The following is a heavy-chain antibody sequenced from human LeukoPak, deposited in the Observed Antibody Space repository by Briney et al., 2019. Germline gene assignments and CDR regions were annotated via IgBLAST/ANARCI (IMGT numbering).Heavy chain of an antibody. Sequence: PGRSLRLSCAASGFTFSSYGMHWVRQAPGKGLEWVAVISYDGSNKYYADSVKGRFTISRDNSKNTLYLQMNSLRAEDTAVYYCAKDLISPPSCGTFDYWGQGTLVTVSS. CDR1: GFTFSSYG. D-gene: IGHD1-14*01. CDR2: ISYDGSNK. J-gene: IGHJ4*02. CDR3: AKDLISPPSCGTFDY. V-gene: IGHV3-30*18.